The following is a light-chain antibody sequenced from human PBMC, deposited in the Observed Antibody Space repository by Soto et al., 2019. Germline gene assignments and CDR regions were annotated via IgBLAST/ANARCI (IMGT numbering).Light chain of an antibody. CDR2: EGS. Sequence: QSALTQPASVSGSPGQSITISCTGNSSDVGSYNLVSWYQQHPGKAPKLMIYEGSKRPSGVSNRFSGSKSGNTASLTISGLHAEDEADYSCCSYAGSSTWVFGGGTKVTVL. J-gene: IGLJ3*02. V-gene: IGLV2-23*01. CDR3: CSYAGSSTWV. CDR1: SSDVGSYNL.